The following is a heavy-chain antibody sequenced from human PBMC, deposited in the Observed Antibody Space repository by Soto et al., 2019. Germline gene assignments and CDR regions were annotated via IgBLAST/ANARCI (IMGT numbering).Heavy chain of an antibody. J-gene: IGHJ4*02. D-gene: IGHD6-13*01. V-gene: IGHV3-21*01. CDR3: ARVGSSSPGVWDY. Sequence: GGSLRLSCAASGFTFSSYSMNWVRQAPGKGLEWVSSISSSSSYIYYADSVKGRFTISRDNAKNSLYLQMNSLRAEDTAVYYCARVGSSSPGVWDYWGQGTLVTVSS. CDR2: ISSSSSYI. CDR1: GFTFSSYS.